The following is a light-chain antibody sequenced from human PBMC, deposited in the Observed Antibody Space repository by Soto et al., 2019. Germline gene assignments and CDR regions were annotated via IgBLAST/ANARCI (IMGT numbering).Light chain of an antibody. CDR3: CSYASTTVV. CDR1: SSDIGGYNY. CDR2: EVS. V-gene: IGLV2-14*01. Sequence: QSVLTQPASVSGSPGQSITISCTGTSSDIGGYNYVSWYQQHPGKAPKLMIYEVSNRPSGVSDRFAGSKSGNTASLTISGLQAEDEADYHCCSYASTTVVFGGGTKLTVL. J-gene: IGLJ2*01.